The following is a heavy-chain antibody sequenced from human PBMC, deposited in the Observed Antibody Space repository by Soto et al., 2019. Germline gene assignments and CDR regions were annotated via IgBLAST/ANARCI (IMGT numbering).Heavy chain of an antibody. CDR1: GYTFTSYY. CDR2: INPSGGST. Sequence: ASVKVSCKAFGYTFTSYYMHWVRQAPGQGLEWMGIINPSGGSTTYAQKFQGRVTMTRDTSTYTVYMELSSLRSEDTAVYYCARGGYYFDSSRYRGIDAFDIWG. D-gene: IGHD3-22*01. CDR3: ARGGYYFDSSRYRGIDAFDI. V-gene: IGHV1-46*01. J-gene: IGHJ3*02.